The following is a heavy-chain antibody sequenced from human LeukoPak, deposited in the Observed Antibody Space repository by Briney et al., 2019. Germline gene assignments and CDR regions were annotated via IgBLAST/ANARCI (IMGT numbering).Heavy chain of an antibody. CDR2: IYYSGST. J-gene: IGHJ6*03. CDR1: GGSISSSSYY. Sequence: PSETLSLTCTVSGGSISSSSYYWGWIRQPPGKGLEWIGSIYYSGSTYYNPSLKSRVTISVDTSKNQFSLQLNSVTPEDTAVYYCARNGDIAVAGTDREASYYYYYMDVWGKGTTVTVSS. V-gene: IGHV4-39*07. CDR3: ARNGDIAVAGTDREASYYYYYMDV. D-gene: IGHD6-19*01.